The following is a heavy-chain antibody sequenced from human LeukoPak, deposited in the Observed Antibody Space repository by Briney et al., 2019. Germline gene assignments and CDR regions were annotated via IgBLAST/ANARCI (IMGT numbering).Heavy chain of an antibody. V-gene: IGHV4-34*01. D-gene: IGHD3-3*01. CDR2: INHSGST. CDR1: GFIFSSYS. J-gene: IGHJ3*02. Sequence: GSLRLSCAASGFIFSSYSMNWVRQAPGKGLEWIGEINHSGSTNYNPSLKSRVAISVDTSKNQFSLKLSSVTTADTAVYYCARGGTYYDFWSGYLSTYAFDIWGQGTMVTVSS. CDR3: ARGGTYYDFWSGYLSTYAFDI.